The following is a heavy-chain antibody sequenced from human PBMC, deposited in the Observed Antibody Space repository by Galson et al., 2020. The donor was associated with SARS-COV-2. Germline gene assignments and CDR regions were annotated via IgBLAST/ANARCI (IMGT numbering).Heavy chain of an antibody. D-gene: IGHD6-6*01. Sequence: SGPPLMKPTHTLTLTCTFSGNSLRTSGMYVSWIRQPPGKALEWPAHVDSDDDKYYSTTLKTRLTISKDTSKNQVVLTMTNMDPVDTATYYGARCLEAPIPKAYYLDYWGQGTLVTVSS. V-gene: IGHV2-70*01. CDR3: ARCLEAPIPKAYYLDY. J-gene: IGHJ4*02. CDR2: VDSDDDK. CDR1: GNSLRTSGMY.